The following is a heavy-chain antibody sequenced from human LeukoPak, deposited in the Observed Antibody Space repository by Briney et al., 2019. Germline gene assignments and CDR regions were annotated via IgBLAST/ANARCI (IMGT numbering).Heavy chain of an antibody. V-gene: IGHV1-8*03. CDR1: GYTFTSYD. CDR3: ARSGWWAAAGYYYYMDV. CDR2: MNPNSGNT. Sequence: GASVKVSCKASGYTFTSYDINWVRQATGQGLEWMGWMNPNSGNTGYAQKFQGRVTITRNTSISTAYMELSSLRSEDTAVYYCARSGWWAAAGYYYYMDVWGKGTTVTVSS. J-gene: IGHJ6*03. D-gene: IGHD6-13*01.